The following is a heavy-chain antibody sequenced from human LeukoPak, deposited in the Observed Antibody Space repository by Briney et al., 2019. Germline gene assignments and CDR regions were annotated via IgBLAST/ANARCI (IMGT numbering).Heavy chain of an antibody. V-gene: IGHV1-69*13. D-gene: IGHD3-22*01. CDR1: GGTFSSYA. Sequence: SVKVSCKASGGTFSSYAISWVRQAPGQGLEWMGGIIPIFGTANYAQKFQGRVTITADESTSTVYMELSSLRSEDTAVYYCARPTYDSSPEGFDYWGQGTLVTVSS. J-gene: IGHJ4*02. CDR3: ARPTYDSSPEGFDY. CDR2: IIPIFGTA.